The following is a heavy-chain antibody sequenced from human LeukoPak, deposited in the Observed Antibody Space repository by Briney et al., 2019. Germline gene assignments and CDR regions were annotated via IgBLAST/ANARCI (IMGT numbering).Heavy chain of an antibody. CDR1: GDSEFTFSVYA. V-gene: IGHV3-23*01. J-gene: IGHJ5*02. CDR2: ISGSGGGT. Sequence: GGSLRLSCEASGDSEFTFSVYAISWVRQAPGKGLEWVSAISGSGGGTYYADSVKGRFTISRDNSKNTLYLQMNSLRVEDTAVYYCARGILAMTGTPRRWFDPWGQGTLVTVSS. D-gene: IGHD3-9*01. CDR3: ARGILAMTGTPRRWFDP.